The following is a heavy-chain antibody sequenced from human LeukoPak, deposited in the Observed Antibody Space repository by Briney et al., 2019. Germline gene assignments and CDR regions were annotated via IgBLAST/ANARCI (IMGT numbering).Heavy chain of an antibody. CDR1: GFTFHIYA. Sequence: GGSLRLSCAASGFTFHIYAMNWVRQAPGKGLEWVSAINGGGYGTYYADSVRGRFTIYRDNSKNTLYLEMNSLRAEDTAVYYCARRYCSSSSCYLFDYWGQGTLVTVSS. CDR3: ARRYCSSSSCYLFDY. J-gene: IGHJ4*02. D-gene: IGHD2-15*01. CDR2: INGGGYGT. V-gene: IGHV3-23*01.